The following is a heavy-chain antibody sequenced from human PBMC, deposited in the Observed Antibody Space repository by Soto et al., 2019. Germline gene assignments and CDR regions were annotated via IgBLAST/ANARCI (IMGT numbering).Heavy chain of an antibody. CDR1: GGTFSSYA. CDR3: ASPSHYYDSSGYYYKNAFDI. D-gene: IGHD3-22*01. Sequence: QVQLVQSGAEVKKPGSSVKVSCKASGGTFSSYAISWVRQAPGQGLEWMGGIIPIFGTANYAQKFQGRVTITADESTSTAYMELSSLRSEDTAVYYCASPSHYYDSSGYYYKNAFDIWGQGTMVTVSS. CDR2: IIPIFGTA. J-gene: IGHJ3*02. V-gene: IGHV1-69*01.